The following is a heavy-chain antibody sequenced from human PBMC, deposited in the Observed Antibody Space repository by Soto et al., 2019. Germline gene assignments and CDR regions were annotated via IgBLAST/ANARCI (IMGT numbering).Heavy chain of an antibody. CDR3: ARGGTMVRGVSYYYYYGMDV. V-gene: IGHV4-30-2*01. Sequence: SETLSLTCAVSGGSISSGGYSWSWIRQPPGKGLEWIGYIYHSGSTYYNPSLKSRVTISVDRSKNQFSLKLSSVTAANTAVYYCARGGTMVRGVSYYYYYGMDVWGQGTTVTVSS. D-gene: IGHD3-10*01. CDR2: IYHSGST. CDR1: GGSISSGGYS. J-gene: IGHJ6*02.